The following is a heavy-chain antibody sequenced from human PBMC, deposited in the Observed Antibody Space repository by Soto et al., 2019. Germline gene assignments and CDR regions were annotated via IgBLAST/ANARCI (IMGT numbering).Heavy chain of an antibody. D-gene: IGHD2-21*02. V-gene: IGHV3-53*01. Sequence: GGSLRLSCAASGFTVSGNYITWVRQAPGKGLEWVSVIFSGDNTYYSDSVKGRFTISRDNSKNTVYLQMNRLRGDDTAVYFCATGLTLPVRPSFDTWGQGTLVTVSS. CDR2: IFSGDNT. J-gene: IGHJ5*02. CDR3: ATGLTLPVRPSFDT. CDR1: GFTVSGNY.